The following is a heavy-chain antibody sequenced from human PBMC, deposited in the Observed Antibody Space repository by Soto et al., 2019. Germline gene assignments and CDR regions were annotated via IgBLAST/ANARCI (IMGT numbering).Heavy chain of an antibody. Sequence: GASVKVSCKASGGTFSSYAISWVRQAPGQGLEWMGGILPLFGTANYAQKFQGRVTITADESTGTAYMELSSLRSGDTAVYYCARTYYHDSSGYYRDDYYGMDVWGQGTTVTVSS. CDR1: GGTFSSYA. V-gene: IGHV1-69*13. J-gene: IGHJ6*02. D-gene: IGHD3-22*01. CDR3: ARTYYHDSSGYYRDDYYGMDV. CDR2: ILPLFGTA.